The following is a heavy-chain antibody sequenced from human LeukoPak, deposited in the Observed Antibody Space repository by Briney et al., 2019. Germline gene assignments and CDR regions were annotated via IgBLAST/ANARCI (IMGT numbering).Heavy chain of an antibody. CDR1: GFTFSSYV. D-gene: IGHD3-16*02. J-gene: IGHJ4*02. CDR2: IWYDGSNK. Sequence: GGSLRLSCAASGFTFSSYVMHWVRQAPGKGLEWVAVIWYDGSNKYYADSVKGRFTISRDNSKNTLYLQVNSLRAEDTAVYYCARSPGVRLSRKYYFDYWGQGTLVTVSS. CDR3: ARSPGVRLSRKYYFDY. V-gene: IGHV3-33*01.